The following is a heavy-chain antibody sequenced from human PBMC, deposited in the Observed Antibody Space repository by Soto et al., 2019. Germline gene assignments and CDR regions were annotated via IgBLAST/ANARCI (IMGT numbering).Heavy chain of an antibody. D-gene: IGHD3-3*01. V-gene: IGHV3-33*01. CDR3: ARGVHYDFGDV. Sequence: VQLVESGGGVVQPGRSLRLSCAASGFTFSSYGMHWVRQAPGKGLEWVAVIWYDGSNKYYADSVKGRFTISRDNSKNTLYLQMNSLRAEDTAVYYCARGVHYDFGDVWGQGTTVTVSS. J-gene: IGHJ6*02. CDR2: IWYDGSNK. CDR1: GFTFSSYG.